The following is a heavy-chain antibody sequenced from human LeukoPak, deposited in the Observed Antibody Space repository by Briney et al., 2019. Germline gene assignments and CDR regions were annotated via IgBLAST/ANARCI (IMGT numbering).Heavy chain of an antibody. Sequence: SETLSLTCTVSGYSISSGYYWGWIRQPPGKGLEWIGSIYHSGSTYYNPSLESRVTISVDTSKNQFSLKLSSVTAADTAVYYCARDPYYYDSSGYPHWFDPWGQGTLVTVSS. V-gene: IGHV4-38-2*02. CDR2: IYHSGST. CDR1: GYSISSGYY. J-gene: IGHJ5*02. D-gene: IGHD3-22*01. CDR3: ARDPYYYDSSGYPHWFDP.